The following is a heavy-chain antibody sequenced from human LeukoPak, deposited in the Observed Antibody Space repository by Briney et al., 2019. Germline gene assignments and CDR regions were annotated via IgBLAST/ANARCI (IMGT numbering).Heavy chain of an antibody. D-gene: IGHD6-19*01. Sequence: PSGTLSLTCAVSGGSISSSNWWSWVRQPPGKGLEWIGEIYHSGSTNYNPSLKSRVTISVDKSKNQFSLKLTPVTAADTAAYYCARQGDSGWYYFAYGGQGTLVTVSS. J-gene: IGHJ4*02. CDR3: ARQGDSGWYYFAY. CDR2: IYHSGST. V-gene: IGHV4-4*02. CDR1: GGSISSSNW.